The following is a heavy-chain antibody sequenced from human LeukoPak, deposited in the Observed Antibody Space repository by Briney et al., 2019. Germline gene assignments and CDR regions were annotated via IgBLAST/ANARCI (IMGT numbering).Heavy chain of an antibody. CDR3: ARDLIRRGSGSYNAFDI. J-gene: IGHJ3*02. D-gene: IGHD3-10*01. CDR2: ISSSSSTI. V-gene: IGHV3-48*01. Sequence: PGGSLRLSCAASGFTFSSYGMTWVRQAPGKGLEWVSYISSSSSTIYYADSVKGRFTISRDNAKNSLYLQLNSLRAEDTAVYYCARDLIRRGSGSYNAFDIWGQGTMVTVSS. CDR1: GFTFSSYG.